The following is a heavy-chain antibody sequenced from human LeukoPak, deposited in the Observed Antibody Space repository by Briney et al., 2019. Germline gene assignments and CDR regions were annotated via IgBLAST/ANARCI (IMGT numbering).Heavy chain of an antibody. CDR2: ITGSGGNT. V-gene: IGHV3-23*01. CDR1: GFIFSSYS. CDR3: AKAASSSWPSYYYGMDV. J-gene: IGHJ6*02. D-gene: IGHD6-13*01. Sequence: GGSLRLSCAASGFIFSSYSMSWVRQAPGKGLEWVSVITGSGGNTYYADSVKGRFTISKDNSRNTVYLQMSSLRVDDTAVYYCAKAASSSWPSYYYGMDVWGQGTTVTVSS.